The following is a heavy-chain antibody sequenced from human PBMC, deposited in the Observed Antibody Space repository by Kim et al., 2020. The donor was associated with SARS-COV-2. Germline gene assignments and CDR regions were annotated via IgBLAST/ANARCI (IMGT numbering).Heavy chain of an antibody. CDR3: TNEGSESSDHPYYGMDV. Sequence: GGSLRLSCAASGFTFSSYSMNWVRQAPGKGLEWVSSISSSSSYIYYADSVKGRFTISRDNAKNSLYLQMNILGAEDTAVYYCTNEGSESSDHPYYGMDVWGQGTTVTVSS. CDR2: ISSSSSYI. D-gene: IGHD3-16*02. V-gene: IGHV3-21*04. J-gene: IGHJ6*02. CDR1: GFTFSSYS.